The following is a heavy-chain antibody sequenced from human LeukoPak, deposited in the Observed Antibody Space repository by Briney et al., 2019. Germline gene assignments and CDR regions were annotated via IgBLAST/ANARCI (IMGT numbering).Heavy chain of an antibody. CDR3: AKDKRGGPYGVDY. CDR2: ISGGGGST. CDR1: GFVFSSYA. D-gene: IGHD2-8*01. Sequence: GGSLRLSCAASGFVFSSYAMSWVLQTPGKGLEWVSAISGGGGSTYYADSVKGRFTISRDNSKNTLFLQMNSLRAEDTAVYYCAKDKRGGPYGVDYWGQGTLVTVSS. V-gene: IGHV3-23*01. J-gene: IGHJ4*02.